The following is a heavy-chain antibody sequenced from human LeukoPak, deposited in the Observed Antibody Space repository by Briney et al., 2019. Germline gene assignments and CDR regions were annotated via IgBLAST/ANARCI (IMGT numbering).Heavy chain of an antibody. J-gene: IGHJ4*02. CDR3: AKVPLKGYNYGYYFDY. Sequence: GGSLRLSCAASGFTFDDYAMHWVRQAPGKGLEWVSLISGDGGSTIYADSVKGRFTISRDNSKNSLYLRMNSLRTEVTALYYCAKVPLKGYNYGYYFDYWGQGTLVTVSS. V-gene: IGHV3-43*02. CDR2: ISGDGGST. CDR1: GFTFDDYA. D-gene: IGHD5-18*01.